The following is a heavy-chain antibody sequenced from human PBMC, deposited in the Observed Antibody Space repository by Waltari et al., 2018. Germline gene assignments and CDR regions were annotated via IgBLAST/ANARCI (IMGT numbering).Heavy chain of an antibody. CDR2: INPSGST. Sequence: QVQLQQWGAGLLKPSETLSLTCAVYGGSFSGYYWSWIRQPPGKGLEWIGEINPSGSTNSNPSLKSRVTISLDTSKNQFSLKLSSVTAAATAVYYCASRIRDLWFGVARGTEIGYWGQGTLVTVSS. J-gene: IGHJ4*02. V-gene: IGHV4-34*01. D-gene: IGHD3-10*01. CDR1: GGSFSGYY. CDR3: ASRIRDLWFGVARGTEIGY.